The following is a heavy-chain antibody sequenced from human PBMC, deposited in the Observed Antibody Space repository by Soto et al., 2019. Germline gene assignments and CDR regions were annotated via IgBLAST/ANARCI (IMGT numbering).Heavy chain of an antibody. CDR1: GYTFTSYG. Sequence: ASVKVSCKASGYTFTSYGISWVRQAPGQGLEWMGWISAYNGNTNYAQKLQGRVTMTTDTSTSTAYMELRSLRSDDTAVYYCARKPFNPLYNRYGMDVWGQGTTVTVSS. J-gene: IGHJ6*02. CDR3: ARKPFNPLYNRYGMDV. CDR2: ISAYNGNT. D-gene: IGHD1-1*01. V-gene: IGHV1-18*01.